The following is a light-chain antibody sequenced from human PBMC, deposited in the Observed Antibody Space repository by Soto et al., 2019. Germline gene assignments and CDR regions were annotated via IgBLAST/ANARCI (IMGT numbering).Light chain of an antibody. CDR3: LQYHYWWT. CDR2: GAS. J-gene: IGKJ1*01. CDR1: QSISNN. Sequence: IVMTQSPATLSLSPGEKATLSCRASQSISNNFAWFQQKPGQVPRLLIYGASNRPTGVSARFSGSGSGTEFTLTISSLQSEDFAVYYCLQYHYWWTFGQGTKVEIK. V-gene: IGKV3-15*01.